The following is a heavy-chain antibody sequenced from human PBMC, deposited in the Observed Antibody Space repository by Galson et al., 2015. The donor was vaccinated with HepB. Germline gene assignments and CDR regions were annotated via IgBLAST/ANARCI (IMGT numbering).Heavy chain of an antibody. CDR3: ARELKGWAVVTPGTFDY. CDR2: IYTSGST. V-gene: IGHV4-61*02. D-gene: IGHD4-23*01. J-gene: IGHJ4*02. CDR1: GGSISSGSYY. Sequence: TLSLTCTVSGGSISSGSYYWSWIRQPAGKGLEWIGRIYTSGSTNYNPSLKSRVTMSVDTSKNQFSLKLSSATAADTAVYYCARELKGWAVVTPGTFDYWGQGTLVTVSS.